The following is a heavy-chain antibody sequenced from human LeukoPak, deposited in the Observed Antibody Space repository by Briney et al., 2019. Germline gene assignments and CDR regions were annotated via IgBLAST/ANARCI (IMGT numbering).Heavy chain of an antibody. D-gene: IGHD1-26*01. CDR2: IKSKTDGGTT. Sequence: GGSLRLSCAASGFTFSNAWMSWVRQAPGKGLEWVGRIKSKTDGGTTDYAAPVKGRFTISRDDSKNTLYLQMNSLRAEDTAVYYCARGVGATLDYWGQGTLVTVSS. V-gene: IGHV3-15*01. CDR1: GFTFSNAW. CDR3: ARGVGATLDY. J-gene: IGHJ4*02.